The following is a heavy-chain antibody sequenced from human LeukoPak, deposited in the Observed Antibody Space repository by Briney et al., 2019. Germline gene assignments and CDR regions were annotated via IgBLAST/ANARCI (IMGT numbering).Heavy chain of an antibody. V-gene: IGHV3-33*01. Sequence: GRSLRLSCAASGFAFSSYGMHWIRQAPGKGLEWVAVIWSDGNHKYYADSLKGRFTISRDNSKNMVYLQMDSLRVEDTAVYYCASAAGAFDMWGQGTLVTVSS. J-gene: IGHJ3*02. D-gene: IGHD6-13*01. CDR2: IWSDGNHK. CDR1: GFAFSSYG. CDR3: ASAAGAFDM.